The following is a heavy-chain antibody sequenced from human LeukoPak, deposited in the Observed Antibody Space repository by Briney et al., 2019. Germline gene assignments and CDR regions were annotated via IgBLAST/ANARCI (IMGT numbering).Heavy chain of an antibody. CDR2: ISSSGSTI. J-gene: IGHJ4*02. V-gene: IGHV3-48*03. Sequence: GGSLRLSCAASGFTFSSYEMNWARQAPGKGLEWVSYISSSGSTIYYADSVKGRFTISRDNAKNSLYLQMNSLRAEDTAVYYCARGNPSGSYPQDQFDYWGQGTLVTVSS. CDR1: GFTFSSYE. CDR3: ARGNPSGSYPQDQFDY. D-gene: IGHD1-26*01.